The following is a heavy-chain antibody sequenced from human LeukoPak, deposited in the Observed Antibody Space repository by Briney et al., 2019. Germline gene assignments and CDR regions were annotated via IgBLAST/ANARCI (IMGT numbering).Heavy chain of an antibody. J-gene: IGHJ3*01. D-gene: IGHD2-2*01. Sequence: GSLRLSCAASGFTFNFYAMSWVRQAPGKGLEWVSTVIGSACSSYYADSVKGRFTISRDNSKNTLYLQMNGLRAEDTAVYHCAKGAAASRIGAFDLWGQGTMVTVSS. CDR3: AKGAAASRIGAFDL. V-gene: IGHV3-23*01. CDR1: GFTFNFYA. CDR2: VIGSACSS.